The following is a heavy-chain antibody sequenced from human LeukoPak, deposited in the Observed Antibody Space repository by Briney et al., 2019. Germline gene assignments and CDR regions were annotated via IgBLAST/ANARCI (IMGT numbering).Heavy chain of an antibody. J-gene: IGHJ5*02. Sequence: PSETLSLTCAVYGGSFSGYYWSWIRQPPGKGLEWIGEINHSGSTNYNPSLKSRVTISVDTSKNQFSLKLSSVTAADTAVYYCARRPNWGPRWFDPWGQGTLVTVSS. D-gene: IGHD7-27*01. CDR3: ARRPNWGPRWFDP. CDR1: GGSFSGYY. CDR2: INHSGST. V-gene: IGHV4-34*01.